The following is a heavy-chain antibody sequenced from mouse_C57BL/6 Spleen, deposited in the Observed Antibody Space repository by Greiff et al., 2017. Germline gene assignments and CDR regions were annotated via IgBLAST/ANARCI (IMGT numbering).Heavy chain of an antibody. CDR3: ARREGLRPYWYFDV. Sequence: VQLQQSGPELVKPGASVKIPCKASGYTFTDYNMDWVKQSHGKSLEWIGDINPNNGGTIYNQKFKGKATLTVDKSSSTAYMELRSLTSEDTAVYYCARREGLRPYWYFDVWGTGTTVTVSS. D-gene: IGHD1-1*01. CDR1: GYTFTDYN. CDR2: INPNNGGT. V-gene: IGHV1-18*01. J-gene: IGHJ1*03.